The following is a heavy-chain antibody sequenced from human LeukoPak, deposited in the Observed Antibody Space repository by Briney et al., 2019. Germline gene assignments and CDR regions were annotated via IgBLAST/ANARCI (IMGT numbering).Heavy chain of an antibody. Sequence: GRSLRLSCAASGFTFNGYAMHWVQQAPGKGLEWVSGISWNSGRIGYADSVKGRFTISRDNAKNSLYLQMNSLRAEDTAFYYCAKAPSGDSSGYYTDAFDIWGQGTMVTVSS. V-gene: IGHV3-9*01. D-gene: IGHD3-22*01. CDR1: GFTFNGYA. CDR2: ISWNSGRI. CDR3: AKAPSGDSSGYYTDAFDI. J-gene: IGHJ3*02.